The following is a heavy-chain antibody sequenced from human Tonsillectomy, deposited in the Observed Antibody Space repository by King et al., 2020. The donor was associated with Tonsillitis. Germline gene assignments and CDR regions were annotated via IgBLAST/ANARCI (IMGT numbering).Heavy chain of an antibody. CDR2: ISSSSSYI. CDR3: ARVQGITGTTKAGWFDP. CDR1: GFTFSTYS. Sequence: VQLVESGGGLVKPGGSLRLSCAASGFTFSTYSMNWVRQAPGKGLEWGSSISSSSSYIYYADSVKGLFTNSRDNAKNSLYLQMNSLRAEDTAVYYCARVQGITGTTKAGWFDPWGQGTLVTVSS. D-gene: IGHD1-7*01. V-gene: IGHV3-21*01. J-gene: IGHJ5*02.